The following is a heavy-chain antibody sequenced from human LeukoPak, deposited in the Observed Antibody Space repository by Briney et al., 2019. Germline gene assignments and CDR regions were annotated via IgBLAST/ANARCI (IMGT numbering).Heavy chain of an antibody. D-gene: IGHD1-7*01. V-gene: IGHV1-46*01. CDR3: ARDPRIAGTKESDY. CDR2: INPSGGST. Sequence: ASVKVSCKASGYTFTSYYIHWVRQAPGQGLEWMGIINPSGGSTSYAQKFQGRVTMTRGTSTSTVYMDLSSLGSEDTAVYYCARDPRIAGTKESDYWGQGTLVTVSS. J-gene: IGHJ4*02. CDR1: GYTFTSYY.